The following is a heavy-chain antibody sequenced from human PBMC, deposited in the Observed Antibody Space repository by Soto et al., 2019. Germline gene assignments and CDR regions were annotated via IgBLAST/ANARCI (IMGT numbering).Heavy chain of an antibody. D-gene: IGHD3-10*01. J-gene: IGHJ4*02. CDR1: GFTFSSDW. V-gene: IGHV3-74*01. CDR2: INAAGTST. Sequence: PEGSLRLSCAASGFTFSSDWMHWFRQAPGKGLVWVSRINAAGTSTAYADSVKGRFTISRDNAKNMLYLQVSGLRAEDTAVYYCARWFTFGNFDYFDYWGQGTQVTVSS. CDR3: ARWFTFGNFDYFDY.